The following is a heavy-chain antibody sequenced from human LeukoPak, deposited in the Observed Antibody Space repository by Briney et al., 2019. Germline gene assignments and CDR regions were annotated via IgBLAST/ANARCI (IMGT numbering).Heavy chain of an antibody. Sequence: SVKVSCKASGGTFSSYAISWVRQAPGQGLEWMGRIIPILGIANYAQKFQGRVTITADKSTSTAYMELSSLRSEDTAAYYCARVKYGSGSYSDYWGQGTLVTVSS. J-gene: IGHJ4*02. D-gene: IGHD3-10*01. CDR1: GGTFSSYA. CDR2: IIPILGIA. CDR3: ARVKYGSGSYSDY. V-gene: IGHV1-69*04.